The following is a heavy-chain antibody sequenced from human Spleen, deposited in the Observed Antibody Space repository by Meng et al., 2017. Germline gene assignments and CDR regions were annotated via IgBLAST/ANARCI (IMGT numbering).Heavy chain of an antibody. V-gene: IGHV3-74*01. D-gene: IGHD3-3*01. Sequence: GESLKISCAASGFILSSYWMHWVRQAPGRGLVWVSRINSDGSDTSYADSVKGRFTISRDNAKNSLYLQMNSLRAEDTAVYYCARDPPNYDFWSGYYYGMDVWGQGTTVTVSS. CDR3: ARDPPNYDFWSGYYYGMDV. CDR2: INSDGSDT. J-gene: IGHJ6*02. CDR1: GFILSSYW.